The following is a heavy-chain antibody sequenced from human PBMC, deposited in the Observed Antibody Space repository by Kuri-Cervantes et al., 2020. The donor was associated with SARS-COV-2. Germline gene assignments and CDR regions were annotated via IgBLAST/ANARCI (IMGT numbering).Heavy chain of an antibody. CDR1: GDSVSSNSAA. Sequence: SETLSLTCAISGDSVSSNSAAWNWIRQSPSRGLEWLGRTYYRSKWYNDYAVSVKSRITINPDTSKNQFSLQLNSVTPEDTAVYYCARGSGDREGYYYCYMDVWGKGTTVTVSS. J-gene: IGHJ6*03. V-gene: IGHV6-1*01. CDR2: TYYRSKWYN. D-gene: IGHD3-10*01. CDR3: ARGSGDREGYYYCYMDV.